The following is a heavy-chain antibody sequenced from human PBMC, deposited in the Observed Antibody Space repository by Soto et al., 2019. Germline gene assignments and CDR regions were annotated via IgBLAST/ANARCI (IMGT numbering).Heavy chain of an antibody. V-gene: IGHV3-30*18. CDR3: AKGFSMVRGVAHYYFDY. J-gene: IGHJ4*02. D-gene: IGHD3-10*01. CDR2: ISYDGSNK. Sequence: GGSLRLSCAASGFTFSSYGMHWVRQAPGKGLEWVAVISYDGSNKYYADSVKGRFTISRDNSKNTLYLQMNSLRAEDTAVYYCAKGFSMVRGVAHYYFDYWGQGTLVTVSS. CDR1: GFTFSSYG.